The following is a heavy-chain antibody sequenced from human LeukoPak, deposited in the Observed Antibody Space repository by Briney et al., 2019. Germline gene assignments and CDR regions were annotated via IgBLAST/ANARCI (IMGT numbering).Heavy chain of an antibody. CDR2: ISYHGSAK. CDR3: AKDWGSSGWYNYFDP. D-gene: IGHD6-19*01. Sequence: PGGSLRLSCVVSGFTISSHGMHWVRQAPGKGLEWVAIISYHGSAKYYGDSVQGRFTISRDISKNTLYLQMDSLRPEDTAVYYCAKDWGSSGWYNYFDPWGQGTLVTVSS. V-gene: IGHV3-30*18. J-gene: IGHJ5*02. CDR1: GFTISSHG.